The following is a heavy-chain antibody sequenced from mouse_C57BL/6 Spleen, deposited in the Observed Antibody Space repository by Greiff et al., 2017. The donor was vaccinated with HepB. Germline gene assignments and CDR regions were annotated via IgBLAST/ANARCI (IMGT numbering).Heavy chain of an antibody. V-gene: IGHV1-80*01. CDR3: ARGRGYGNYAWFAY. Sequence: QVHVKQSGAELVKPGASVKISCKASGYAFSSYWMNWVKQRPGKGLEWIGQIYPGSGSTNYNEKFKSKATLTVDTSSSTAYMQLSSLTSEDSAVYYCARGRGYGNYAWFAYWGQGTLVTVSA. J-gene: IGHJ3*01. CDR2: IYPGSGST. D-gene: IGHD2-1*01. CDR1: GYAFSSYW.